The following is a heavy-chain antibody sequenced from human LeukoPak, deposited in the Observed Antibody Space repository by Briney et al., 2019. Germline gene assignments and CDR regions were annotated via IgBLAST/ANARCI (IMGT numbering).Heavy chain of an antibody. CDR3: ARELGSDYGGYSP. D-gene: IGHD4-23*01. J-gene: IGHJ5*02. CDR2: IYATGNT. V-gene: IGHV4-61*02. CDR1: GGSMRSDSSF. Sequence: ASETLSLTCSVSGGSMRSDSSFWSWIRQPAGKGLEWIGRIYATGNTNYNPSLERRVTISVDTSKNQFSLELTSVTAADTAVYHCARELGSDYGGYSPWGQGTLVTVSS.